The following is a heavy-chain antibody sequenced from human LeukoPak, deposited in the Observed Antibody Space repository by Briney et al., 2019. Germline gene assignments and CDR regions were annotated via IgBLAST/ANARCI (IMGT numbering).Heavy chain of an antibody. CDR3: ARLQHITMAGPDYWYFDL. D-gene: IGHD3-10*01. CDR2: IYYSGTT. V-gene: IGHV4-59*01. CDR1: GDSINSYY. Sequence: KPSETLSLTCTVSGDSINSYYWSWIRQPPEKGLEWIGYIYYSGTTSYNPSLKGRVTISVDTSKTQFSLKMNSVTAADTAVYYCARLQHITMAGPDYWYFDLWGRGTVVTVSS. J-gene: IGHJ2*01.